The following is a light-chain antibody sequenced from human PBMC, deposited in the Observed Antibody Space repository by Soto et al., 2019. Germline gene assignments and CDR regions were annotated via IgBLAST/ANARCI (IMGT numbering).Light chain of an antibody. Sequence: QSALTQPASVSGSPGQSITISCTGTSSDVGAYNYVSWYQQHPGKAPKLMIYEVSNRPSGVSNRFSGSKSGNTASLTISGLQAEDEADYYGVSYTLISTLVFGGGTKLTVL. V-gene: IGLV2-14*01. CDR2: EVS. CDR1: SSDVGAYNY. CDR3: VSYTLISTLV. J-gene: IGLJ2*01.